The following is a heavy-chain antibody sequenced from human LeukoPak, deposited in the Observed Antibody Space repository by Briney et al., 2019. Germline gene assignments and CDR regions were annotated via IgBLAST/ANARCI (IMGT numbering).Heavy chain of an antibody. CDR1: GGSLSSGGYY. D-gene: IGHD3-10*01. Sequence: SQTLSLTCTVSGGSLSSGGYYWGWLRQHPGTGVEGSGYSYYSGSTYYNPSQKRRVTISVDTSKNQFSLKLSSVTAADAAVYYCARVRTSGSYIHWGQGTLVTVSS. J-gene: IGHJ4*02. CDR3: ARVRTSGSYIH. CDR2: SYYSGST. V-gene: IGHV4-31*03.